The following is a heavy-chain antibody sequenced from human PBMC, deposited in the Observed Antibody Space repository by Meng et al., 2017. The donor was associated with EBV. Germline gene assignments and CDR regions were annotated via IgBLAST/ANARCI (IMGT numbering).Heavy chain of an antibody. CDR2: FLPRLGAP. CDR3: ASESGRGYTPDY. CDR1: GGPFRYYA. D-gene: IGHD3-10*01. Sequence: QVQLVPSAAEAKKPGSSVKVSCKTSGGPFRYYAISWVRQAPGQGLEWLGGFLPRLGAPNYAQKFHGRVKITADESTSTHYMDLSSLRSEDTAIYYCASESGRGYTPDYWGQGTLVTVSS. J-gene: IGHJ4*02. V-gene: IGHV1-69*01.